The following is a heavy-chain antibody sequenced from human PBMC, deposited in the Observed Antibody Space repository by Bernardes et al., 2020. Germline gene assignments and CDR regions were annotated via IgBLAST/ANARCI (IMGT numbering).Heavy chain of an antibody. CDR3: AREISDTWTKGWHFDL. D-gene: IGHD3-3*01. V-gene: IGHV3-11*04. CDR2: ISSSGSTI. J-gene: IGHJ2*01. Sequence: GGSLRLSCAASGFTFSDYYMSWIRQAPGKGLEWVSYISSSGSTIYYADSVKGRFTISRDNAKNSLYLEMNSLSAGDTAVYYCAREISDTWTKGWHFDLWGRDTLVTVSS. CDR1: GFTFSDYY.